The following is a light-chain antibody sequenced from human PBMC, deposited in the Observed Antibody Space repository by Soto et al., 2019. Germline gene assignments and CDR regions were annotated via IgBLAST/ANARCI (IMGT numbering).Light chain of an antibody. J-gene: IGLJ2*01. CDR2: DVS. CDR1: GSDVGGYNY. Sequence: QSALTQPASVSGSPGRSITMSCTGTGSDVGGYNYVSWYQQHPGKAPKVMIYDVSNRPSGVSNRFSGSKSGNTASLTISGLQAEDEADYYCSSYTSASTPLVFGGGTQLTVL. CDR3: SSYTSASTPLV. V-gene: IGLV2-14*01.